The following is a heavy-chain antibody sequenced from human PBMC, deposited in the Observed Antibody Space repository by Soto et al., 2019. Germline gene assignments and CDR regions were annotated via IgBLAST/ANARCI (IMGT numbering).Heavy chain of an antibody. CDR1: GFIFNNYW. CDR3: ARDSGERVIDY. J-gene: IGHJ4*02. Sequence: EVQLVESGGGLVQPGGSLRLSCVASGFIFNNYWMSWVRQTPGKRLEWVANWKPDGSEIDYVDSVKGRFTISRDNAKKSLYLQISSLRAEDTAVYDCARDSGERVIDYWGQGTLVTVSS. CDR2: WKPDGSEI. D-gene: IGHD3-10*01. V-gene: IGHV3-7*05.